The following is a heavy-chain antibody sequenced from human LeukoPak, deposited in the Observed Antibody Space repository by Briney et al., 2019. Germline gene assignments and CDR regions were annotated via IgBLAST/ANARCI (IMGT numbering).Heavy chain of an antibody. CDR2: ISDSGGRT. D-gene: IGHD5-12*01. J-gene: IGHJ4*02. V-gene: IGHV3-23*01. Sequence: GGSLRLSCAASGFTFSSYWMSWVRQAPGKGLEWVSAISDSGGRTFYADSVKGRFTISRDNSKNTLYLQINSLRAEDTAVYYCARGPSGYHNTGGQGTLVTVSS. CDR1: GFTFSSYW. CDR3: ARGPSGYHNT.